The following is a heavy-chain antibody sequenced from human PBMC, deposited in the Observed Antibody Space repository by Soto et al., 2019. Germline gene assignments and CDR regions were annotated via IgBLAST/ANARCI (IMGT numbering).Heavy chain of an antibody. Sequence: QVQLVESGGGVVRPGRSLRLSCAASGFTFNNYGMHWVRQAPGKGLEWVAVIWNDGNGYYYANSVKGRFTISRDNSKNTLYLQMSSLRAEDTAVYYCARRQISPPTRGAASARGGMDVWGQGTTVTVSS. CDR1: GFTFNNYG. CDR3: ARRQISPPTRGAASARGGMDV. D-gene: IGHD6-13*01. J-gene: IGHJ6*02. V-gene: IGHV3-33*01. CDR2: IWNDGNGY.